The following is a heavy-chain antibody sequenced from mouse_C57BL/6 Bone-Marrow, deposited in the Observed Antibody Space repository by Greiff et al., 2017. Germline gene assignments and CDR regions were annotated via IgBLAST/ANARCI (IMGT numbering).Heavy chain of an antibody. Sequence: QVQLQQSGPELVKPGASVKISCKASGFAFSSSWMHWVKQRPGQGLEWIGRIYPGDGDTTYNGKFKGKATLTADKSSSTAYMQLSSLTSEDSAVYFCARYWFAYWGQGTLVTVSA. CDR1: GFAFSSSW. CDR3: ARYWFAY. CDR2: IYPGDGDT. J-gene: IGHJ3*01. V-gene: IGHV1-82*01.